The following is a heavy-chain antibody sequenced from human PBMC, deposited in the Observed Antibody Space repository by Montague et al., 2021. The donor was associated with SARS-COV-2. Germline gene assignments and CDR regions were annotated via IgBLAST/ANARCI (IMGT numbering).Heavy chain of an antibody. D-gene: IGHD2-15*01. V-gene: IGHV4-39*01. CDR2: RGSP. J-gene: IGHJ4*02. Sequence: RGSPYYNPSLESRVTISIDTSKNQFSLKLSSVTAAETTVYDCARHSCMWHRFDYWGQGTLVTVSS. CDR3: ARHSCMWHRFDY.